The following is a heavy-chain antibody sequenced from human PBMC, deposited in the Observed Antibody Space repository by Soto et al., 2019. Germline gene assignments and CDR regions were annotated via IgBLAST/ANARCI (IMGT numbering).Heavy chain of an antibody. CDR1: GGSIGSSSW. V-gene: IGHV4-4*02. CDR3: ARCIAALGPIDY. Sequence: SETLSLTCAVSGGSIGSSSWWSGIRQPPGKGLEWIGEIYHSGSTNYNPSLRSRVTISIDKSKNQFSLKLTSVTAADTAVYYCARCIAALGPIDYWGQGTLVTVSS. D-gene: IGHD6-13*01. CDR2: IYHSGST. J-gene: IGHJ4*02.